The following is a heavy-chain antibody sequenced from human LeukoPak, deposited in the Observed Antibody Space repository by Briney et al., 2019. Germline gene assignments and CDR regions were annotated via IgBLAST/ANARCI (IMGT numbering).Heavy chain of an antibody. Sequence: PGGSLRLSCAAFGFIVRSNHINWVRQAPGKGLEWVSAISGSGGSTYYADSVKGRFTISRDNSKNTLYLQMNSLRAEDTAVYYCAKGRDGYKKGAFDIWGQGTMVTVSS. CDR2: ISGSGGST. J-gene: IGHJ3*02. V-gene: IGHV3-23*01. CDR1: GFIVRSNH. CDR3: AKGRDGYKKGAFDI. D-gene: IGHD5-24*01.